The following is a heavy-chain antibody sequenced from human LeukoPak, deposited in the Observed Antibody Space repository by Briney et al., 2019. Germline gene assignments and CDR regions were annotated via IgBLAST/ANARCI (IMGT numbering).Heavy chain of an antibody. Sequence: SETLSLTCAVYGGSSSGYYWSWIRQPPGKGLEWIGEINHSGSTNYNPSLKSRVTISVDTSKNQFSLKLSSVTAADTAVYYCARGTTHAPWGQGTLVTVSS. J-gene: IGHJ4*02. V-gene: IGHV4-34*01. D-gene: IGHD1-14*01. CDR3: ARGTTHAP. CDR2: INHSGST. CDR1: GGSSSGYY.